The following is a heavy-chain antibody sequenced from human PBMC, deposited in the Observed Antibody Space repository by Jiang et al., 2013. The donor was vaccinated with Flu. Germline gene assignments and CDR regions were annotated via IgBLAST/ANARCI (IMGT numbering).Heavy chain of an antibody. J-gene: IGHJ4*02. V-gene: IGHV4-39*07. CDR3: ARAQKYSGFELPYFDY. Sequence: TLSLTCSVSGGSISSDDYYWVWIRQPPAKGLEWIGSVYYXGSTYYNPSLNSRVTISVDTSKNQFFLRLSSVTAADTAVYYCARAQKYSGFELPYFDYWGQGTLVTVSS. D-gene: IGHD5-12*01. CDR1: GGSISSDDYY. CDR2: VYYXGST.